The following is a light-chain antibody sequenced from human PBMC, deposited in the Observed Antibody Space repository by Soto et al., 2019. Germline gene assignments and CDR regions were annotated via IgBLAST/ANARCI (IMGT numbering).Light chain of an antibody. Sequence: EVVLTQSPGTLSLSPGERATLFCRAGQSLSSNYLAWYQQKPGQAPRLLIYGASSRATGIPDRFSGSGSGTDFSLTISRLEPEDFAVYYCQQYGGSPLITFGQGTRLEIK. CDR3: QQYGGSPLIT. CDR2: GAS. CDR1: QSLSSNY. J-gene: IGKJ5*01. V-gene: IGKV3-20*01.